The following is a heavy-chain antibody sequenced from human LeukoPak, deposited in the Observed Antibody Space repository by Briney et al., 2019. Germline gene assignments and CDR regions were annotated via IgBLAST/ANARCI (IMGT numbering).Heavy chain of an antibody. CDR2: IYTSGST. V-gene: IGHV4-4*07. D-gene: IGHD6-13*01. CDR3: ARGRRQLVRSWGY. CDR1: GGSISSYY. J-gene: IGHJ4*02. Sequence: SETLSLTCSVPGGSISSYYWSWIRQPAGKGLEWLGRIYTSGSTNYNPSLKSRVTMSVDTSKNQFSLKLTSVTAADTAVYYCARGRRQLVRSWGYWGQGTLVTVSS.